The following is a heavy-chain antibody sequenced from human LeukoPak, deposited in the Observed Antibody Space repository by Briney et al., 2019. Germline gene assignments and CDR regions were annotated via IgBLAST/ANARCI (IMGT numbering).Heavy chain of an antibody. V-gene: IGHV3-21*06. Sequence: PGGSLRLSCAASRFTFSTYSMAWVRQAPGKGLEWVSYISSASTYKYYADSVKGRFTISRDNAKNSLYLQMNSLRAEDTAVYYCARGGSGSYDSYFDYWGQGTLVTVSS. CDR3: ARGGSGSYDSYFDY. D-gene: IGHD1-26*01. J-gene: IGHJ4*02. CDR1: RFTFSTYS. CDR2: ISSASTYK.